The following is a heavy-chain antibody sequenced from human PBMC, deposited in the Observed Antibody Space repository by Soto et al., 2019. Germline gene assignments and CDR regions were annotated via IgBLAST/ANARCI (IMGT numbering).Heavy chain of an antibody. J-gene: IGHJ4*02. CDR2: ISACNGNT. Sequence: ASVKVSCKASGYTFTSYGISWVRQAPGQGLEWMGWISACNGNTNYAQKLQGRVTMTRDTSTSTAYMELRSLRSEDTAVYYCAIENKTLRLGYWGQGTLVT. V-gene: IGHV1-18*01. CDR1: GYTFTSYG. D-gene: IGHD5-12*01. CDR3: AIENKTLRLGY.